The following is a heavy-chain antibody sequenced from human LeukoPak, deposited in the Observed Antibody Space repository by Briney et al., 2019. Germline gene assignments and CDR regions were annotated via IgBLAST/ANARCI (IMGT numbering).Heavy chain of an antibody. D-gene: IGHD3-16*01. V-gene: IGHV3-23*01. CDR1: GFTLSSYA. CDR3: AKDLKAVLFAYFDY. J-gene: IGHJ4*02. Sequence: GGSLRLSCAASGFTLSSYAMSWVRQAPGKGLEWVSAFSSSGGDTYYADSVKGRFTMSRDMAKDTLYLQMNSLRAEDTAVYYCAKDLKAVLFAYFDYWGQGTLVTVSS. CDR2: FSSSGGDT.